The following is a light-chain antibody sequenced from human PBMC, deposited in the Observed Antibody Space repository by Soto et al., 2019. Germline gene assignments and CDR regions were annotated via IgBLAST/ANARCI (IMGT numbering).Light chain of an antibody. Sequence: IGRTQCRDSVSVSVGEGSIISCRASRSISRYLAWYQHQPGQAPRLLIYGASTRATGIPARFSGSGSGPEFTLTISSLKSEDLAVYYFQQYDHRPRAFGQGTKVDIK. CDR1: RSISRY. CDR3: QQYDHRPRA. V-gene: IGKV3-15*01. CDR2: GAS. J-gene: IGKJ1*01.